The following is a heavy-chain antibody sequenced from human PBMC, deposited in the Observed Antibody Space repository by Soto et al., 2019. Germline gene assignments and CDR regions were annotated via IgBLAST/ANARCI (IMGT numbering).Heavy chain of an antibody. V-gene: IGHV3-33*01. CDR3: ARVGRPQHLLTGFDN. D-gene: IGHD3-16*01. CDR1: GFTFSDYA. Sequence: QVQLVESGGGVVQPWWSLRLSCVTSGFTFSDYAMHWVRQAPGKGLEWVAVIRPDGSNRYYADSVKGRFTISRDISKNTLYLQMSSLRADDTAVYFCARVGRPQHLLTGFDNWGQGTLVTVSS. J-gene: IGHJ5*02. CDR2: IRPDGSNR.